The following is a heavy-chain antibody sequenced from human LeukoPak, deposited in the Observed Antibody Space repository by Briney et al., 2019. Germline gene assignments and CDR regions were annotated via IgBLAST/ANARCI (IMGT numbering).Heavy chain of an antibody. D-gene: IGHD2-2*01. J-gene: IGHJ3*02. CDR1: GFTFSSYW. Sequence: PGGSLRLSCAASGFTFSSYWMSWVRQAPGKGLEWVANIKQDGSEKYYVDSVKGRFTTSRDNAKNSLYLQMNSLRAEDTAVYYCARGPRYCSSTSCHDAFDIWGQGTMVTVSS. CDR3: ARGPRYCSSTSCHDAFDI. CDR2: IKQDGSEK. V-gene: IGHV3-7*01.